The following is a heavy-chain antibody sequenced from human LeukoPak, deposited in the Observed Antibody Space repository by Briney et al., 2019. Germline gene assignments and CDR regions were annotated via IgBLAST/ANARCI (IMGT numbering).Heavy chain of an antibody. Sequence: SETLSLTCTVSGGSISSYYWNWIRQPAGKGLEWIGRIYSSGSTNYNPSLKSRATMSVDTSKNQFSLKLSSVTAADTAVYYCARDPSSFGGRFDPRGQGTLVAVYS. CDR1: GGSISSYY. CDR3: ARDPSSFGGRFDP. J-gene: IGHJ5*02. CDR2: IYSSGST. D-gene: IGHD3-10*01. V-gene: IGHV4-4*07.